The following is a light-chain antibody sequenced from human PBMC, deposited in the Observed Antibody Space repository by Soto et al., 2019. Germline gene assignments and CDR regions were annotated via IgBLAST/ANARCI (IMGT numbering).Light chain of an antibody. J-gene: IGKJ5*01. Sequence: EIVLTQSPATLSLSPGERATLSCRASQSFSNYLAWYQQKPGPAPRLLIYDASRRATGIPARCSGSGSGTDFTHTISSLEPEDVSVYYCLPRSHLPVPFGQGTRLEI. V-gene: IGKV3-11*01. CDR2: DAS. CDR1: QSFSNY. CDR3: LPRSHLPVP.